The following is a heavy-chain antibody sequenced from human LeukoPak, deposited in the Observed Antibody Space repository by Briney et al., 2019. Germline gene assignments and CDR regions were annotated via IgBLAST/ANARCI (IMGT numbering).Heavy chain of an antibody. J-gene: IGHJ4*02. CDR2: ISGSGGST. Sequence: PGGTLRLSCAASGFTFSAFGMSWVRQAPGKGLEWVSAISGSGGSTYYADSVKGRFTISRDNSKNTLYLQMNSLRAEDTAVYYCAKDRTYYYDSSGYDWGQGTLVTVSS. V-gene: IGHV3-23*01. CDR3: AKDRTYYYDSSGYD. D-gene: IGHD3-22*01. CDR1: GFTFSAFG.